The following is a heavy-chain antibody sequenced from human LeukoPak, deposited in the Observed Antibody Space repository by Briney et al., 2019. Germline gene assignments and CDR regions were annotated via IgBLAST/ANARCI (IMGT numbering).Heavy chain of an antibody. J-gene: IGHJ6*03. CDR2: IRSAAYGGTI. Sequence: GGSLRLSCTASGFIFGDYAMSWVRQAPGKGLEWVGFIRSAAYGGTIRYAASVKGRFTISRDDSISIAYLQMNSLKTEDAAVYYCTRGGDATREYSYSYYMDVWGIGTTVTVSS. V-gene: IGHV3-49*04. CDR3: TRGGDATREYSYSYYMDV. CDR1: GFIFGDYA. D-gene: IGHD3-3*01.